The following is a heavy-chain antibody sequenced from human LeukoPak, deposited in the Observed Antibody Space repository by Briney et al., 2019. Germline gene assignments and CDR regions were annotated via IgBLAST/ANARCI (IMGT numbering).Heavy chain of an antibody. CDR3: AKPPRGSGEDY. CDR1: GFTFSSYR. D-gene: IGHD3-10*01. J-gene: IGHJ4*02. Sequence: GGSLRLSCAASGFTFSSYRMNWVRQAPGKGLEWISSIISSSYIYYADSVKGRFTISRDNAKNSLYLQMNSLRAEDTAVYYCAKPPRGSGEDYWGQGTLVTVSS. V-gene: IGHV3-21*04. CDR2: IISSSYI.